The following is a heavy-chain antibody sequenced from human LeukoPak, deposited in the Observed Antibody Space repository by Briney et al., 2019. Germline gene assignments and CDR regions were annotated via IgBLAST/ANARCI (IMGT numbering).Heavy chain of an antibody. V-gene: IGHV4-34*01. D-gene: IGHD2-15*01. J-gene: IGHJ3*02. Sequence: SETLSLTCAVYGGSFSGHYCSWIRQPPGKGLEWIGEIKHSGSTNYNPSLKSRVTISVDTSKNQFSLKLSSVTAADTAVYYCATGGSAGLISAFDIWGQGTMVTVSS. CDR3: ATGGSAGLISAFDI. CDR1: GGSFSGHY. CDR2: IKHSGST.